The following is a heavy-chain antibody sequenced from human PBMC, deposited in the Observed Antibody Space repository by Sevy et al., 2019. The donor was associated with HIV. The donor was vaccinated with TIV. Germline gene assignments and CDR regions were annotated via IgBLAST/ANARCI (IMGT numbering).Heavy chain of an antibody. CDR1: GFTFSSYS. J-gene: IGHJ4*02. CDR2: ISSRNIYI. V-gene: IGHV3-21*01. D-gene: IGHD3-10*01. CDR3: ARGVGVVGGVIDS. Sequence: GGSLRVSCAASGFTFSSYSMNWVRQAPGKGLEWVSSISSRNIYIYYVDSVKGRFTISRDNAKNSLDLQMNSLRAEDTAVYYCARGVGVVGGVIDSWGQGTLVTVSS.